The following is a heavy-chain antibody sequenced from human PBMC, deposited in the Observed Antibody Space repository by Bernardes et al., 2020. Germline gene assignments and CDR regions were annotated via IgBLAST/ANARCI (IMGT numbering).Heavy chain of an antibody. Sequence: SETLSLTCTVSGGSISSGDYYWSWIRQPPGKGLEWIGYIYYSGSTYYNPSLKSRVTISVDTSKNQFSLKLSSVTAADTAVYYCARDSGIVGATGWFDPWGQGTLVTVSS. J-gene: IGHJ5*02. CDR3: ARDSGIVGATGWFDP. CDR1: GGSISSGDYY. CDR2: IYYSGST. D-gene: IGHD1-26*01. V-gene: IGHV4-30-4*01.